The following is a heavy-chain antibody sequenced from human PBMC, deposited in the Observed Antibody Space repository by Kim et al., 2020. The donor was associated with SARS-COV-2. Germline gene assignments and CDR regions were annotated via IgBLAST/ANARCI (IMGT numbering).Heavy chain of an antibody. CDR1: GFTFSSYA. Sequence: GGSLRLSCAASGFTFSSYAMHWVRQAPGKGLEWVAVISYDGSNKYYADSVKGRFTISRDNSKNTLYLQMNSLRAEDTAVYYCARDPRSSSWYKIDYWGQGTLVTVSS. CDR2: ISYDGSNK. V-gene: IGHV3-30*04. D-gene: IGHD6-13*01. J-gene: IGHJ4*02. CDR3: ARDPRSSSWYKIDY.